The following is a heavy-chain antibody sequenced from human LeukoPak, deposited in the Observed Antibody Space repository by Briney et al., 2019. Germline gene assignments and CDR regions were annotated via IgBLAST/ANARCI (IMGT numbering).Heavy chain of an antibody. V-gene: IGHV3-30-3*01. Sequence: PGRSLRLSCAASGFTFSNSPMHWVRQAPGKGLEWVAVTSHDETNKYYADSVKGRFTISRDNPKNTLYLQMNSLRAEDTAVYYCAKDEFGTFDYWGQGTLVTVSS. CDR3: AKDEFGTFDY. CDR1: GFTFSNSP. CDR2: TSHDETNK. J-gene: IGHJ4*02. D-gene: IGHD3-10*01.